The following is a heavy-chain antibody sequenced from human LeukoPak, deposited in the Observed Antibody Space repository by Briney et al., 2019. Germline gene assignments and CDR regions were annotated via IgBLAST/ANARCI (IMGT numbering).Heavy chain of an antibody. CDR1: AYTFTGYY. CDR2: INPNGGGT. D-gene: IGHD3-9*01. CDR3: ARVDHYYYYGMDV. Sequence: ASVKVSCKASAYTFTGYYMHWVRQAPGQGLEWMGWINPNGGGTNYAQKFQGRVTMTRDTSTSTVYMELSSLRSEDTAVYYCARVDHYYYYGMDVWGQGTMVTVSS. J-gene: IGHJ6*02. V-gene: IGHV1-2*02.